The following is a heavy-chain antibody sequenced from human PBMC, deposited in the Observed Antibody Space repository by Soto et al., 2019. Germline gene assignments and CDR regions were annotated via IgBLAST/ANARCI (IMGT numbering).Heavy chain of an antibody. Sequence: QVQLVQSAGEVKKPGASVKVSCKASGYSFTSYGISWVRRAPGQGLEWMGWSSPYNGHTQFVERFQGRVTMTTDTSTKTAYLELRNLRSDDTAHYYCASDLTIVPATHPRLENYGMDVWGQGTTVIVSS. CDR2: SSPYNGHT. V-gene: IGHV1-18*01. CDR1: GYSFTSYG. J-gene: IGHJ6*02. CDR3: ASDLTIVPATHPRLENYGMDV. D-gene: IGHD2-2*01.